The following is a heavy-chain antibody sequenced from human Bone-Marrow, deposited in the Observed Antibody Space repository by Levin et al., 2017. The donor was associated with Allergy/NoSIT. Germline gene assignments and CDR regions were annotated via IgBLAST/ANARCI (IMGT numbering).Heavy chain of an antibody. CDR2: INFRGST. Sequence: SGGSLRLSCSVSGASVTSATHYWAWLRQAPGKGLEWIATINFRGSTLYDPSLKSRVTISLDTSKSRFSLKLTSVTAADTAVYYCARLGGSGSFYEHYVDSWGQGTLVTVSS. CDR3: ARLGGSGSFYEHYVDS. J-gene: IGHJ4*02. CDR1: GASVTSATHY. V-gene: IGHV4-39*01. D-gene: IGHD3-10*01.